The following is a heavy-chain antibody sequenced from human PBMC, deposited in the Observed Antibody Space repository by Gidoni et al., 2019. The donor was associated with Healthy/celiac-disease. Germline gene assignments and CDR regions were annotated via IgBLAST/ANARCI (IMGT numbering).Heavy chain of an antibody. Sequence: QVQLVESGGGVVQPGRSLRLSCAASGFTFSSYAMHWVRQAPGKGLEWVAVISYDGSNKYYADSVKGRFTISRDNSKNTLYLQMNSLRAEDTAVYYCARDPYNYYYGMDVWGQGTTVTVSS. J-gene: IGHJ6*02. CDR1: GFTFSSYA. CDR2: ISYDGSNK. V-gene: IGHV3-30*01. CDR3: ARDPYNYYYGMDV. D-gene: IGHD2-2*02.